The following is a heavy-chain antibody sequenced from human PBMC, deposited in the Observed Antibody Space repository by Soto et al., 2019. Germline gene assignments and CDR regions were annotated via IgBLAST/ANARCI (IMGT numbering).Heavy chain of an antibody. CDR3: ARAQKWRQLSLNVFDI. D-gene: IGHD5-18*01. Sequence: EVQLVESGGGLVQPGGSLRLSCVASGFTIENSVMHWVRQTPGKGRMWVSRITGAGDGTLYADSVQGRFTISRDNAKNTVYLHMTGLRVEETAVYYCARAQKWRQLSLNVFDIWGQGTTVTVSS. CDR2: ITGAGDGT. V-gene: IGHV3-74*01. J-gene: IGHJ3*02. CDR1: GFTIENSV.